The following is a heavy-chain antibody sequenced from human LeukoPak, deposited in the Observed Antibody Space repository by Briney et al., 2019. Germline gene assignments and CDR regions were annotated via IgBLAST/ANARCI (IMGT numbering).Heavy chain of an antibody. V-gene: IGHV4-59*01. CDR3: ARGGTSPI. Sequence: SETLSLTCTVSGGSISSYYWSWIRQPPGKGLEWIGYIYYSGSTNYNPSLKSRVTISVDTSKNQFSLKLSSVTAADTAVYYCARGGTSPIWGKGTTVTVSS. CDR2: IYYSGST. CDR1: GGSISSYY. D-gene: IGHD1-1*01. J-gene: IGHJ6*04.